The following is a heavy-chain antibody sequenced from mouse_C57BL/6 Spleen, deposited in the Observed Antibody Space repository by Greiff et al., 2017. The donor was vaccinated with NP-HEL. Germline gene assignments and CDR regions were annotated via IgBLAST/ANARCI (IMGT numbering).Heavy chain of an antibody. J-gene: IGHJ4*01. D-gene: IGHD2-12*01. CDR1: GFTFSDYY. CDR2: INYDGSST. V-gene: IGHV5-16*01. Sequence: EVKVVESEGGLVQPGSSMKLSCTASGFTFSDYYMAWVRQVPEKGLEWVANINYDGSSTYYLDSLKSRFIISRDNAKNILYLQMSSLKSEDTATYYCARYYNAMDYWGQGTSVTVSS. CDR3: ARYYNAMDY.